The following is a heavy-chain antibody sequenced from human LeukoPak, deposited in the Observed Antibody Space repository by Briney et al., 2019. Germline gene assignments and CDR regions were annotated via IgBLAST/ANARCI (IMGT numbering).Heavy chain of an antibody. D-gene: IGHD6-6*01. J-gene: IGHJ3*01. Sequence: AGGSLRLSCAASGFTFSDYWMHWVRQAPGKGLVWVSRINSDGSSTTYADSVKGRFTISRDNAKNTLYLQMNSLRGEDTAVYYCTREYSSSSGRAFDFWGQGTMVTVSS. CDR2: INSDGSST. V-gene: IGHV3-74*01. CDR3: TREYSSSSGRAFDF. CDR1: GFTFSDYW.